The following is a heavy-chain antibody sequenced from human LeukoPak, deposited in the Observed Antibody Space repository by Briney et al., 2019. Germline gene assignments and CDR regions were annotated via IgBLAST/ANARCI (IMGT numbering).Heavy chain of an antibody. J-gene: IGHJ6*03. CDR2: ISSNGVRT. Sequence: GGSMRLSCAASGFSFSTYAMHWVRQAPGKGLEFVSAISSNGVRTYYAISVKGRFTISRDNSKSTLYLQVGSLRAEDMAVYYCAREGITSVAMDVWGKGTTVTVAS. V-gene: IGHV3-64*01. CDR3: AREGITSVAMDV. CDR1: GFSFSTYA. D-gene: IGHD3-3*01.